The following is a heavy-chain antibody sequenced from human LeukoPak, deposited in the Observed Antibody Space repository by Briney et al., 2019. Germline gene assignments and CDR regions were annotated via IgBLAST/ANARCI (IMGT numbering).Heavy chain of an antibody. CDR1: DDSFSSHY. CDR2: TSYIGST. V-gene: IGHV4-59*11. CDR3: ARDLVTVTKGFDI. Sequence: SETLSLTRAVSDDSFSSHYWTWIRQPPGKGLEWIGYTSYIGSTNYNPSLKSRVTISIDTSRNQFSLRLSSVTAADTAVYYCARDLVTVTKGFDIWGQGTMVSVSS. J-gene: IGHJ3*02. D-gene: IGHD4-17*01.